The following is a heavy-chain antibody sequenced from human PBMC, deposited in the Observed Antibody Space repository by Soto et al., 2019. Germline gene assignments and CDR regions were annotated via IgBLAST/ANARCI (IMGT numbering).Heavy chain of an antibody. CDR2: IWYDRSNK. J-gene: IGHJ3*02. D-gene: IGHD2-15*01. CDR1: GFTFSSYG. CDR3: ARDESLGYCSGGSCYPDAFDI. Sequence: PGGSLRLSCVASGFTFSSYGMHWVLQAPGKGLEWVAVIWYDRSNKYYADSVKGRFTISRDNSKNTLYLQMNSLRAEDTAVYYCARDESLGYCSGGSCYPDAFDIWGQGTMVTVSS. V-gene: IGHV3-33*01.